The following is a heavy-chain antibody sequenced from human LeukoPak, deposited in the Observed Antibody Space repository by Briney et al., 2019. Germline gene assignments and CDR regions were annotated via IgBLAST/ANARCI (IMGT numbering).Heavy chain of an antibody. CDR3: ATLNDYYDTSGYY. V-gene: IGHV1-24*01. D-gene: IGHD3-22*01. Sequence: ASVKVSCKVSGYTLTKLSMHWVRQAPGKGLEWMGGFDPEDGETIYAQKFQGRVTMTEDTSTDTAYMELTSLRSEDTAVYYCATLNDYYDTSGYYWGQGTLVTVSS. CDR2: FDPEDGET. CDR1: GYTLTKLS. J-gene: IGHJ4*02.